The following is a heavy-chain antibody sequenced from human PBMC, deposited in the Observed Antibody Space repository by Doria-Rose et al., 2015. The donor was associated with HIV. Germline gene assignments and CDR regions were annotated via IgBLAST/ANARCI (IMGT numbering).Heavy chain of an antibody. J-gene: IGHJ4*02. Sequence: ASVGTFRSYTISWARQAPRHGLEWMGRIIPILDIVNYALRFQGRVTITADESTSTAYMELSGLRSEDTAIYYCASQWERSSFDYWGQGTL. V-gene: IGHV1-69*02. CDR3: ASQWERSSFDY. D-gene: IGHD1-26*01. CDR1: VGTFRSYT. CDR2: IIPILDIV.